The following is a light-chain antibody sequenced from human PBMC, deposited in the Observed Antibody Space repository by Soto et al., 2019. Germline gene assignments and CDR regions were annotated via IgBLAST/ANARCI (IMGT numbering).Light chain of an antibody. V-gene: IGKV3-20*01. Sequence: PGERATLSCWASQSVTNSYLAWYQQKPGQAPRLLIYGASNRATGIPDRFSGSGSGTDFTLTITRLEPEDFVVYYCQQYGSSGTFGQGTKVDIK. CDR1: QSVTNSY. J-gene: IGKJ1*01. CDR2: GAS. CDR3: QQYGSSGT.